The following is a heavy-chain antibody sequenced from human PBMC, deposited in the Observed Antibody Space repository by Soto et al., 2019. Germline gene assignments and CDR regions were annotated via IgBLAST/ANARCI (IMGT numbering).Heavy chain of an antibody. D-gene: IGHD3-22*01. J-gene: IGHJ4*02. CDR2: IIPIFGTA. CDR3: ARGWGYDSNDYYYAY. V-gene: IGHV1-69*01. CDR1: GGTFSRHA. Sequence: QVQLVQSGAEVRKPGSSVKVSCKAPGGTFSRHAISWVRQAPGQGLEWMGGIIPIFGTANHAQKFQGRVTIIADESKSTVYMELSSLRSEDTAMYYCARGWGYDSNDYYYAYWGQGTLVIVSS.